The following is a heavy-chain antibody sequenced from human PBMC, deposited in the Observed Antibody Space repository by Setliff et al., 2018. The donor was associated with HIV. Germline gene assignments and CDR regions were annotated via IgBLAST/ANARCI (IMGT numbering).Heavy chain of an antibody. CDR2: VYHTGST. D-gene: IGHD5-18*01. CDR1: GGSISSHC. Sequence: ETLSLTCTVSGGSISSHCWSWIRQSPGKALEWIGEVYHTGSTNYNPSLKSRVTISLDMSKNQFSLRLSSVTAADTAVYYCARDSGYSFGFNYFDYWGQGTLVTVSS. J-gene: IGHJ4*02. CDR3: ARDSGYSFGFNYFDY. V-gene: IGHV4-59*11.